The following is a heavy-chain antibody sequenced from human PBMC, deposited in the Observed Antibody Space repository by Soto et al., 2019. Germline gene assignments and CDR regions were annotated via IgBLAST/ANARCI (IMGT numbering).Heavy chain of an antibody. J-gene: IGHJ6*02. CDR3: ARVRYSGYEEWNYGMDV. CDR2: IYYSGST. D-gene: IGHD5-12*01. V-gene: IGHV4-31*03. CDR1: GGSISSGGYY. Sequence: LSLTCTVSGGSISSGGYYWSWIRQHPGKGLEWIGYIYYSGSTYYNPSLKSRVTISVDTSKNQFSLKLSSVTAADTAVYYCARVRYSGYEEWNYGMDVWGQGTTVTVSS.